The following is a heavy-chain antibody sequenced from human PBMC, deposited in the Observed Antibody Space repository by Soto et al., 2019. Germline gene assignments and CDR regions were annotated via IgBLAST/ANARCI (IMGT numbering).Heavy chain of an antibody. J-gene: IGHJ5*02. V-gene: IGHV1-8*01. Sequence: GASVKVSCKASGYTFTSYVINWVRQATGQGLGWVGWMNPNSGNTGYAQKFQGRVTMTRNTSISTAYMELSSLRSEDTAVYYCARVSSGWYRRTVWFDPWGQGTLVTVSS. CDR1: GYTFTSYV. CDR3: ARVSSGWYRRTVWFDP. CDR2: MNPNSGNT. D-gene: IGHD6-19*01.